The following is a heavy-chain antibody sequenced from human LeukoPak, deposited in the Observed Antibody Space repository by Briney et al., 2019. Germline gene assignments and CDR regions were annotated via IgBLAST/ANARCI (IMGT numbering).Heavy chain of an antibody. V-gene: IGHV3-23*01. J-gene: IGHJ6*02. CDR3: ARLEIVTYGMDV. CDR1: GFTFSSYA. Sequence: GGSLRLSCAASGFTFSSYAMSWVRQAPGKGLEWVSAISGSGGSTYYADSVKGRITVSRDNSKNTLSLQMNSLRAEDTAVYYCARLEIVTYGMDVWGQGTTVTVSS. CDR2: ISGSGGST. D-gene: IGHD3-22*01.